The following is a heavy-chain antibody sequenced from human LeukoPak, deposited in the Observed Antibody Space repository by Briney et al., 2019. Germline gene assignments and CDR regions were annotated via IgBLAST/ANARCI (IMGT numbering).Heavy chain of an antibody. CDR3: ARTSSSRYMYYFDY. Sequence: SETLSLTCTVSGGSISSYYWSWIRQPAGKGLEWIGRIYTSGSTNYNPSLKSRVTMSVDTSKNQFSLKLSSVTAADTAVYYCARTSSSRYMYYFDYWGQGTLVTVSS. D-gene: IGHD6-13*01. CDR2: IYTSGST. CDR1: GGSISSYY. J-gene: IGHJ4*02. V-gene: IGHV4-4*07.